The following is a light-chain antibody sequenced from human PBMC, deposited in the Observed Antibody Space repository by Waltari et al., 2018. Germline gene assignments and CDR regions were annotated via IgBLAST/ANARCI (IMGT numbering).Light chain of an antibody. CDR2: SNN. V-gene: IGLV1-44*01. Sequence: QSVLTQPPSASGTPGQRVTISCSGSSSNIGSNTVTWYQQLPGTAPKLLIYSNNQRPSGVPDRFSGSKSGTSASLAISGLQSEDEADYYCAAWDDSLNGNVFGSGTKVTVL. CDR1: SSNIGSNT. CDR3: AAWDDSLNGNV. J-gene: IGLJ6*01.